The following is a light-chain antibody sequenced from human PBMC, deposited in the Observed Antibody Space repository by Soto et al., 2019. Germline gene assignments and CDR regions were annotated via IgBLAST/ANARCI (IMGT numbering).Light chain of an antibody. CDR2: DAS. J-gene: IGKJ4*01. CDR1: QSVSSY. V-gene: IGKV3-11*01. CDR3: QQRSNWPLT. Sequence: EVVLTQSPATLSLSPGESATLSCRASQSVSSYLVWYQQKLGQAPRLLIYDASNRATGIPARFSGSGSATDFTLTISSLEPEDFAVYFCQQRSNWPLTFGGGTKVEIK.